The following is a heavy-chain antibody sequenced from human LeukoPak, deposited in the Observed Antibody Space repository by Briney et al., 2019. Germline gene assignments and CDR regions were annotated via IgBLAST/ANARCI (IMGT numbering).Heavy chain of an antibody. V-gene: IGHV3-48*03. Sequence: GGSLRLSCAASGFTFITYEMNWVRQAPGKGLEWLSYISSSGNSIYYADSVKGRFTISRDNAKKSLYLQMSSLRAEDTALYYCARDSPDYGDFNGLFDYWGQGTLVTAPS. CDR2: ISSSGNSI. D-gene: IGHD4-17*01. CDR1: GFTFITYE. J-gene: IGHJ4*02. CDR3: ARDSPDYGDFNGLFDY.